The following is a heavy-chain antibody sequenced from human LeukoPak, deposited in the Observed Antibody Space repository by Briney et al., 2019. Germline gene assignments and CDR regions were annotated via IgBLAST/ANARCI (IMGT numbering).Heavy chain of an antibody. D-gene: IGHD6-19*01. J-gene: IGHJ4*02. CDR3: AKASSGWYHLDY. CDR1: GFTFDDYA. CDR2: ISWNSGSI. V-gene: IGHV3-9*01. Sequence: PGRSLRLSCAASGFTFDDYAVHWVRQAPGKGLEWVSGISWNSGSIGYADSVKGRFTISRDNAKNSLYLQMNSLRAEDTALYYCAKASSGWYHLDYWGQGTLVTVSS.